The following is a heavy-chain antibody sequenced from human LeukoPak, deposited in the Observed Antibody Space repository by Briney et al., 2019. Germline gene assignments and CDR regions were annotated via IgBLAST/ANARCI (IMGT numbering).Heavy chain of an antibody. J-gene: IGHJ4*02. CDR1: GFTFSDYD. D-gene: IGHD6-13*01. CDR3: GRVAKERIGGVYYFDY. Sequence: GGSLRLSCAASGFTFSDYDMHWVRQATGKGLKWVSAIGTAGDTYYTGSVKGRFTISRENVKNSLYLQMNSLRAGDKAVYYLGRVAKERIGGVYYFDYWGQGTLVTVSS. V-gene: IGHV3-13*01. CDR2: IGTAGDT.